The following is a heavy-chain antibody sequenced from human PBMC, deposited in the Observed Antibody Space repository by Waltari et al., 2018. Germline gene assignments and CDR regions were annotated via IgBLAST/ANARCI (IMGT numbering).Heavy chain of an antibody. D-gene: IGHD6-19*01. J-gene: IGHJ4*02. V-gene: IGHV4-38-2*02. CDR3: ARIAVAQDYFDY. CDR1: GYSISSGYY. CDR2: IYHSGST. Sequence: QVQLQESGPGLVKPSETLSLTCTVSGYSISSGYYWGWIRQPPGKGLEWIGSIYHSGSTYYNPSLKSRVTISVDTAKNQFSLKLSSVTAADTAVYYCARIAVAQDYFDYWGQGTLVTVSS.